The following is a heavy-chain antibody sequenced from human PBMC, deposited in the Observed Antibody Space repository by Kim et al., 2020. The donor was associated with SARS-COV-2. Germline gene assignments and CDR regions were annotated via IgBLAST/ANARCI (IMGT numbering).Heavy chain of an antibody. CDR1: SFTVSSNH. V-gene: IGHV3-66*01. CDR3: SATGRGHCLSSC. CDR2: ISTNGTT. Sequence: GGSLRLSCSSSSFTVSSNHMDWVRLAPGKGLEWVSVISTNGTTHYAASAKERFTISSGNSKNTVFLQLSGLRAEDTAIYYCSATGRGHCLSSCCGQGTLV. D-gene: IGHD2-21*01. J-gene: IGHJ4*02.